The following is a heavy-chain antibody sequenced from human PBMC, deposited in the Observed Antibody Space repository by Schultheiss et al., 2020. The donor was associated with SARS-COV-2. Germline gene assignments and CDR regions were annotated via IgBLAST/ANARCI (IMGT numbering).Heavy chain of an antibody. J-gene: IGHJ3*02. CDR2: ISGSGGST. D-gene: IGHD3-22*01. CDR1: GFTFSSYA. V-gene: IGHV3-23*01. CDR3: ARTYYYDSSGYYEDAFDI. Sequence: GGSLRLSCAASGFTFSSYAMSWVRQAPGKGLEWVSAISGSGGSTYYADSVKGRFTISRDNSKNTLYLQMNSLRAEDTAVYYCARTYYYDSSGYYEDAFDIWGQGTMVTVSS.